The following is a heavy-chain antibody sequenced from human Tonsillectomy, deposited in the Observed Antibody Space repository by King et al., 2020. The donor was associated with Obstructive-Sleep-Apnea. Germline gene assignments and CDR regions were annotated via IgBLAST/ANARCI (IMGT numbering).Heavy chain of an antibody. CDR2: IYIDGSK. V-gene: IGHV3-53*04. J-gene: IGHJ5*02. CDR3: ARGFRWFAL. CDR1: GLTVRSNY. Sequence: VQLVESGGALVQPGGSLRLSCIVSGLTVRSNYMSWLRQAPGKGLEWGSTIYIDGSKHYAAPVKGRFTISRLNSENTVFLQVNSLTPDDTAVYYCARGFRWFALWGQGTLVIVSS. D-gene: IGHD3-10*01.